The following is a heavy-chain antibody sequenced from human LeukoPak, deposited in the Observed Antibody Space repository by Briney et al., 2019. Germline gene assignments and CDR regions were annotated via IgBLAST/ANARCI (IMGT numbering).Heavy chain of an antibody. V-gene: IGHV1-3*04. CDR1: GYTFTCYA. CDR2: INTGNGNT. J-gene: IGHJ4*02. D-gene: IGHD2-21*02. CDR3: ARNTETAIPLPYYFDY. Sequence: ASVKVSCKASGYTFTCYAMHWVRQAPGQRLECMGWINTGNGNTKYSQKFQGRVTITRDTSASTAYMDLSSLRSEDTAVYYCARNTETAIPLPYYFDYWGQGTLVTVSS.